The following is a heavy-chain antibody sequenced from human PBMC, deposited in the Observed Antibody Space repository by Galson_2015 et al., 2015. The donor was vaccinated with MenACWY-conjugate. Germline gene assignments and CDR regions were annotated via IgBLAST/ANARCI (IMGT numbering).Heavy chain of an antibody. CDR1: GGTFSSYT. CDR2: IIPILGIA. D-gene: IGHD2-2*01. V-gene: IGHV1-69*04. CDR3: ARDNHPSYQLLAYYYYYGMDV. Sequence: SVKVSCKASGGTFSSYTISWVRQAPGQGLEWMGRIIPILGIANYAQKFQGRVTITADKSTSTAYMELSSLRSEDTAVYYCARDNHPSYQLLAYYYYYGMDVWGQGTTVTVSS. J-gene: IGHJ6*02.